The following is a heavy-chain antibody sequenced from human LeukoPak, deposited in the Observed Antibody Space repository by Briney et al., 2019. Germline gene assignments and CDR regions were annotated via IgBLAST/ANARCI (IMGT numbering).Heavy chain of an antibody. J-gene: IGHJ4*02. D-gene: IGHD6-19*01. CDR2: ISSSSSTI. Sequence: GGSLRLSCAASGFSFSSYSMNWVRQAPGKGLEWVSSISSSSSTIYYADSVKGRFTISRDNAKNSLYLQMNSLRVEDTAVYYCARVVGSSGWYRGYFDYWGQGTLVTVSS. V-gene: IGHV3-48*01. CDR3: ARVVGSSGWYRGYFDY. CDR1: GFSFSSYS.